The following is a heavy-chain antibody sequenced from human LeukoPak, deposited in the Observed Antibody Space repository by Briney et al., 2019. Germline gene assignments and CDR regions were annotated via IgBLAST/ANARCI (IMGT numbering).Heavy chain of an antibody. CDR3: AKDASGPYSSLFDP. CDR2: IWFDGSKS. Sequence: LSLSCVASGFIFSDYGMHWVRQAAGKGLEWVAVIWFDGSKSYYADSVKGRFTISRDNSKSTLYLQMNSLRAEDTAVYYCAKDASGPYSSLFDPWGQGTLVIVSS. V-gene: IGHV3-33*06. D-gene: IGHD6-19*01. CDR1: GFIFSDYG. J-gene: IGHJ5*02.